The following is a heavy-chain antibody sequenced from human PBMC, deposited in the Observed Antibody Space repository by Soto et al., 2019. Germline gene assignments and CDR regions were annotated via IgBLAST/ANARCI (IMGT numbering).Heavy chain of an antibody. D-gene: IGHD3-9*01. Sequence: GGSLRLSCAASGFTFSNAWMSWVRQAPGKGLEWVGRIKSKTDGGTTDYAAPVKGRFTISRDDSKKTAYLQMNSLESEDTAVYYCSRDDSDWFFNWGRGTLVTRLL. CDR1: GFTFSNAW. J-gene: IGHJ4*02. CDR3: SRDDSDWFFN. CDR2: IKSKTDGGTT. V-gene: IGHV3-15*01.